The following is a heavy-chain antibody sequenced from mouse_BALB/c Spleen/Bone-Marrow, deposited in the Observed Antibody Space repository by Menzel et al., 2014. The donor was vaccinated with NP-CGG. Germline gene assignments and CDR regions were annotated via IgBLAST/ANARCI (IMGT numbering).Heavy chain of an antibody. D-gene: IGHD1-1*01. V-gene: IGHV1-5*01. CDR3: IRDYGYVMDY. J-gene: IGHJ4*01. Sequence: VQLQQSGTVLARPGASVKMSCKASGYSFTNYWMHWVKQRPGQGLEWIGGIYPGNSDTSYNQKFKGKAKLTAVTSASTAYMELSSLTNEDSAVYYCIRDYGYVMDYWGQGTSVTVSS. CDR2: IYPGNSDT. CDR1: GYSFTNYW.